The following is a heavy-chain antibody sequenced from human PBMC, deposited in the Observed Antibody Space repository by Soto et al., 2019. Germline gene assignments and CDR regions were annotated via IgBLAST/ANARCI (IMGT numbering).Heavy chain of an antibody. D-gene: IGHD5-12*01. V-gene: IGHV1-69*13. Sequence: SVKVFCKASGGTFSSYAISWVRQAPGQGLEWMGGIIPIFGTANYAQKFQGRVTITADESTSTAYMELSSLRSEDTAVYYCARDLIRDGYNYRGYYYYYGMDVWGQGTTVTVSS. J-gene: IGHJ6*02. CDR3: ARDLIRDGYNYRGYYYYYGMDV. CDR2: IIPIFGTA. CDR1: GGTFSSYA.